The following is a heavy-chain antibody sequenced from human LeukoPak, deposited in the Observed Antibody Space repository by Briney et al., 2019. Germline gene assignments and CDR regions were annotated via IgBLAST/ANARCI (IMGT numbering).Heavy chain of an antibody. CDR1: GYTFTGYY. CDR2: INPNSGNT. J-gene: IGHJ6*03. Sequence: GASVKVSCKASGYTFTGYYMHWVRQAPGQGLEWMGWINPNSGNTGYAQKFQGRVTITRNTSISTAYMELSSLRSEDTAVYYCARGIALYYYYYMDVWGKGTTVTVSS. CDR3: ARGIALYYYYYMDV. V-gene: IGHV1-8*03.